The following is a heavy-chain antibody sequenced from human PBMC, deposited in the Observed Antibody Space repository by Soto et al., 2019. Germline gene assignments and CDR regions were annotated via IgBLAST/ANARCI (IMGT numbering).Heavy chain of an antibody. Sequence: QGQLMESGGGVVLPGKSLRLSCAASGLPFSGYAMHWVPQAPGTGLEWVASISHTATETFYADSVKGRFTISRDDSKKMVFLQMNNLGPADTAVYHCARVGYGVSLGQGFDPWGQGTLVTVSS. CDR3: ARVGYGVSLGQGFDP. D-gene: IGHD3-16*01. CDR2: ISHTATET. J-gene: IGHJ5*02. CDR1: GLPFSGYA. V-gene: IGHV3-30-3*01.